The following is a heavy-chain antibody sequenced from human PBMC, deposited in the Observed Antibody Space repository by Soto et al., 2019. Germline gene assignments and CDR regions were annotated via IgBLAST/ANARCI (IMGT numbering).Heavy chain of an antibody. CDR2: ISYDGSNK. Sequence: VGSLRVWCGAAWVTFGGYARRCVLQAPGKGLEWVAVISYDGSNKYYADSVKGRFTISRDNSKNTLNLQMNSLRAEDTAVYYCARDPIAARPPYYYYGMDVWAQAPTLTLPS. CDR1: WVTFGGYA. J-gene: IGHJ6*02. V-gene: IGHV3-30-3*01. CDR3: ARDPIAARPPYYYYGMDV. D-gene: IGHD6-6*01.